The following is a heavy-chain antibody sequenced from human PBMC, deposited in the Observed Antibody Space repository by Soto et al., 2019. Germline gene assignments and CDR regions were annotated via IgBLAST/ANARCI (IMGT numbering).Heavy chain of an antibody. Sequence: SLRLSCAASGFTFSSYSMNWVRQAPGKGLEWVSSISSSSSYIYYADSVKGRFTISRDNAKNSLYLQMNGLRAEDTAVYYCARAGDANYYDSSGYHTWFDPWGQGTLVTVSS. J-gene: IGHJ5*02. CDR3: ARAGDANYYDSSGYHTWFDP. CDR2: ISSSSSYI. V-gene: IGHV3-21*01. D-gene: IGHD3-22*01. CDR1: GFTFSSYS.